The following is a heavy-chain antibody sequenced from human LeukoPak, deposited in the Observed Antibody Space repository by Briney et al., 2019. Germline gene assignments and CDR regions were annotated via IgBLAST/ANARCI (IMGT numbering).Heavy chain of an antibody. J-gene: IGHJ4*02. CDR1: GFTFSSYG. Sequence: GGSLRLSCAVSGFTFSSYGMHWVREAPGKGLEGGAVISYDGSNKYYADSVKGRFTSSRDNSKNTLDLQMNSLRAADTAVDYCAKGATFDYWGQGTLVTVSS. V-gene: IGHV3-30*18. CDR2: ISYDGSNK. CDR3: AKGATFDY.